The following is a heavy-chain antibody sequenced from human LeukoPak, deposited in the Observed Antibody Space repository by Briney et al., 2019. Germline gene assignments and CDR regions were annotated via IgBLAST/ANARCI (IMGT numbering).Heavy chain of an antibody. CDR2: IIPIFGTA. D-gene: IGHD3-10*01. CDR3: AKTPSYYYGSGSYYFVY. CDR1: GYTFTSYY. V-gene: IGHV1-69*13. Sequence: SVKVSCKASGYTFTSYYMHWVRQAPGQGLERMGGIIPIFGTANYAQKFQGRVTITADESTSTAYMELSSLRSEDTAVYYCAKTPSYYYGSGSYYFVYWGQGTLVTVSP. J-gene: IGHJ4*02.